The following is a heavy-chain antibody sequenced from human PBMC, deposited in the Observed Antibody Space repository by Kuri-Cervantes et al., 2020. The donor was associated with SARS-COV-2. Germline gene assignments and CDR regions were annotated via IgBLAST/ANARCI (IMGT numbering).Heavy chain of an antibody. CDR3: ARERGAMIVGPPVLEACEM. J-gene: IGHJ3*02. D-gene: IGHD3-22*01. Sequence: ASVKVSCKASGYTFTSYGISWVRQAPGQGLKWMGWISAYNGNTNYAQKLQGRVTMTTDTSTSTAYMELSSLRSDDTAVYYCARERGAMIVGPPVLEACEMWGQGTMVTVSS. CDR2: ISAYNGNT. V-gene: IGHV1-18*01. CDR1: GYTFTSYG.